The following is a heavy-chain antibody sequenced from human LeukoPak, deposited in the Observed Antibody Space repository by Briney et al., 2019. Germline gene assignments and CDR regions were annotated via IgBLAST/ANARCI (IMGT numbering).Heavy chain of an antibody. D-gene: IGHD6-19*01. Sequence: GASVKVSCKVSGYTLTELSMHWVRQAPGKGLEWMGGFDPEDGETIYAQKFQGRVTMTEDTSTDTAYMELGSLRSEDTAVYYCAGTSGWSNWFDPWGQGTLVTVSS. CDR3: AGTSGWSNWFDP. CDR1: GYTLTELS. CDR2: FDPEDGET. V-gene: IGHV1-24*01. J-gene: IGHJ5*02.